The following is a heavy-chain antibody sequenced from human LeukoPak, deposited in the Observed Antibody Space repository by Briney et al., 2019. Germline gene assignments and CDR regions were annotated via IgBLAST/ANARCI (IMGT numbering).Heavy chain of an antibody. CDR2: IYTSGST. CDR1: GGSISSYY. Sequence: TSETLSLTCTVSGGSISSYYWSWIRQPAGKGLEWIGRIYTSGSTNYNPSLKSRVTMSVDTSKNQFSLKLSSVTAADTAVYYCARALSYLRDGGIAAAYFDYWGQGTLVTVSS. V-gene: IGHV4-4*07. CDR3: ARALSYLRDGGIAAAYFDY. D-gene: IGHD6-13*01. J-gene: IGHJ4*02.